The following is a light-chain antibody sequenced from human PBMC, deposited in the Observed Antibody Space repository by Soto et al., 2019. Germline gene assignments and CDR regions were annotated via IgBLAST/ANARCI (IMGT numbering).Light chain of an antibody. V-gene: IGKV1-5*01. Sequence: DIQMTQSPYSLSACXXDRVTITCGSSQNISSWLAWYQQKPGKAPKXXIYDASNLESGVPSRFSGSGSGTEFTLTISSLQPDDFATYYCQQYNSYSPTFGGGTKV. CDR1: QNISSW. J-gene: IGKJ4*01. CDR2: DAS. CDR3: QQYNSYSPT.